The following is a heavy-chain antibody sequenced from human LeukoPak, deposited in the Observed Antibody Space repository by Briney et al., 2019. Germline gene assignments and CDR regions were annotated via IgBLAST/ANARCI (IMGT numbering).Heavy chain of an antibody. CDR2: ISSSSSTI. CDR1: GFTFSSYS. Sequence: GGSLRLSCAASGFTFSSYSTNWVRQAPGKGLEWVSYISSSSSTIYYADSVKGRFTISRDNAKNSLYLQMNSLRAEDTAVYYCARIYGDYNDWDYYYMDVWGKGTTVTVSS. J-gene: IGHJ6*03. V-gene: IGHV3-48*01. D-gene: IGHD4-17*01. CDR3: ARIYGDYNDWDYYYMDV.